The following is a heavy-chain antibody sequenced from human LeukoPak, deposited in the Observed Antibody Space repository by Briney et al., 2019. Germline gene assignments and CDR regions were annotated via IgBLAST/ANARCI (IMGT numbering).Heavy chain of an antibody. V-gene: IGHV4-59*08. CDR2: IYYSGDS. J-gene: IGHJ4*02. Sequence: SETLSLTCTVSGGSISGLSWSWIRQPRGKGLEWIGYIYYSGDSNYNPSLKRRVTMALDMSKNQLSLRLSSVTAADTAVYYCARHPFATPLDYWGRGTLVTVSS. CDR3: ARHPFATPLDY. D-gene: IGHD2-15*01. CDR1: GGSISGLS.